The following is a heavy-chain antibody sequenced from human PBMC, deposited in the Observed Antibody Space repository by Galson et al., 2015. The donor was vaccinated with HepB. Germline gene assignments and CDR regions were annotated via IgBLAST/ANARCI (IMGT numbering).Heavy chain of an antibody. Sequence: SLRLSCAASGLTFDDYAMHWVRQAPGKGLEWVSGISWNSGSIGYADSVKGRFTISRDNAKNSLYLQMNSLRAGDTALYYCAKEMGIRADLRDSPQQHHSGNAHLDQDGPQNTRWPMGTAQPFPDP. J-gene: IGHJ5*02. V-gene: IGHV3-9*01. CDR3: AKEMGIRADLRDSPQQHHSGNAHLDQDGPQNTRWPMGTAQPFPDP. CDR2: ISWNSGSI. D-gene: IGHD6-13*01. CDR1: GLTFDDYA.